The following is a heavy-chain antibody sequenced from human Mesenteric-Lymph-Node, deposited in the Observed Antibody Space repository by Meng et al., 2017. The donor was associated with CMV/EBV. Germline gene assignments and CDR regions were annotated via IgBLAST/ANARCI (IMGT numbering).Heavy chain of an antibody. CDR3: ARGGYCTNGVRYRTGDY. D-gene: IGHD2-8*01. V-gene: IGHV4-4*02. J-gene: IGHJ4*02. Sequence: SIRSSNWWSEGRQPPGKGLEWSGEIYHSGSNKYNPSLKSRVTISVDKSKNQFSLKLSSVTAADTAVYYCARGGYCTNGVRYRTGDYWGQGTLVTVSS. CDR1: SIRSSNW. CDR2: IYHSGSN.